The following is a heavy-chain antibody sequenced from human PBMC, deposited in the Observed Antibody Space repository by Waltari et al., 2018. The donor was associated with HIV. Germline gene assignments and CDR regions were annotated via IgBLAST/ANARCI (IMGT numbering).Heavy chain of an antibody. D-gene: IGHD6-13*01. V-gene: IGHV1-69*04. CDR1: GDTFRRYA. J-gene: IGHJ6*01. Sequence: QDQLVQSGAEARKPGSSVNGSCMPPGDTFRRYAVKSRERAPGQGLEWLGRIIPALGATNYAQKFRDRVTITADKSTSTAYMELSRLTSEDTAVYFCARAGLRQLGRPYYYGLDVWGQGTTVTIFS. CDR3: ARAGLRQLGRPYYYGLDV. CDR2: IIPALGAT.